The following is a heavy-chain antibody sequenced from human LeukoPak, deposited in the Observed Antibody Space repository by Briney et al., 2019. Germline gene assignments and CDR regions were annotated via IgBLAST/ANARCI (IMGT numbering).Heavy chain of an antibody. Sequence: SETLSLTCTVSGGSIRSPGYYWGWTRQPPGKGLGWIGSMYHSGSSFYNPSLKSRVAISVDTSKNQFSLKLSSVTAADTAVYYCARGPPAVINPVYYYYGMDVWGQGTTVTVSS. J-gene: IGHJ6*02. D-gene: IGHD3-16*02. CDR3: ARGPPAVINPVYYYYGMDV. CDR2: MYHSGSS. CDR1: GGSIRSPGYY. V-gene: IGHV4-39*07.